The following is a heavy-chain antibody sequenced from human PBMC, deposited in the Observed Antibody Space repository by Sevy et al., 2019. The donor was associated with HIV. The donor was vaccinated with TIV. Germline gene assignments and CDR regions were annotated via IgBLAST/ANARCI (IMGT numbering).Heavy chain of an antibody. J-gene: IGHJ4*02. Sequence: GGSLRLSCAASGFTFSSHGMHWVRQAPGKGLEWVAVISYDGSQKYYADSIKGRFTISRDNSKNTLYLQMNSLRPEDTALYYWAKEGMPSGLRLLWFAELLYQFDFWGQGTLVTVSS. V-gene: IGHV3-30*18. CDR2: ISYDGSQK. CDR3: AKEGMPSGLRLLWFAELLYQFDF. D-gene: IGHD3-10*01. CDR1: GFTFSSHG.